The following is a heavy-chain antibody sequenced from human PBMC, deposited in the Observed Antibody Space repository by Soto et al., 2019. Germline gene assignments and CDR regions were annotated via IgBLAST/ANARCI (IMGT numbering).Heavy chain of an antibody. CDR2: TNHSGST. J-gene: IGHJ6*02. CDR1: GGSFSGYY. Sequence: SETLSLTCAVYGGSFSGYYWSWIRQPPGRGLEWIGETNHSGSTNYNPSLKSRVTISVDTSKNQFSLKLSSVTAADTAVYYCARGGAMVRGYYYYYYGMDVWGQGTTVTVSS. CDR3: ARGGAMVRGYYYYYYGMDV. D-gene: IGHD3-10*01. V-gene: IGHV4-34*01.